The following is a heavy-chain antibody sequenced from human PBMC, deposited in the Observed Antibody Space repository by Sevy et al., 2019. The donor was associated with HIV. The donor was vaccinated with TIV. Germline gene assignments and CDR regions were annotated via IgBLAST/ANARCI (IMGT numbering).Heavy chain of an antibody. Sequence: LSLTCAASGFTFSSYSMNWVRQAPGKGLEWVSSISPDSGYIYYADSVKGRFTISRDNAKNSLYLQMNSLRAEDTAVYYCARGDSSGAAFDIWGQGTMVTVSS. CDR2: ISPDSGYI. CDR3: ARGDSSGAAFDI. CDR1: GFTFSSYS. D-gene: IGHD6-25*01. V-gene: IGHV3-21*01. J-gene: IGHJ3*02.